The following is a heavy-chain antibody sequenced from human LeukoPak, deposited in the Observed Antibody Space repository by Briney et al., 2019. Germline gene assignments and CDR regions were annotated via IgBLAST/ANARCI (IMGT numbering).Heavy chain of an antibody. Sequence: GGSLRLSCAASGFSFDDCDMIWVRQAPGKGLEWVSGINWNGGSTGYADSVKGRFTISRDNAKNTLYLQMNSLRAEDTAVYYCASGKLSSYYDSSGYHPADYWGQGTLVTVSS. CDR2: INWNGGST. V-gene: IGHV3-20*04. D-gene: IGHD3-22*01. CDR3: ASGKLSSYYDSSGYHPADY. J-gene: IGHJ4*02. CDR1: GFSFDDCD.